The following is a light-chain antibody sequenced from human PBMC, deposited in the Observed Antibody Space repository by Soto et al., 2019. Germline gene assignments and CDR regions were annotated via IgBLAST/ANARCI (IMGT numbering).Light chain of an antibody. CDR1: QTVSFSY. V-gene: IGKV3-20*01. J-gene: IGKJ4*01. CDR2: GAS. Sequence: EIVLTQSPGTLSLSPGDRATLSCRASQTVSFSYLAWYQQKPGQAPRLLIYGASSRATGIPDRFSGSESGTDFTLTISRLEPEDFAVYYGQQYGSSPLTFGGGTKVEIK. CDR3: QQYGSSPLT.